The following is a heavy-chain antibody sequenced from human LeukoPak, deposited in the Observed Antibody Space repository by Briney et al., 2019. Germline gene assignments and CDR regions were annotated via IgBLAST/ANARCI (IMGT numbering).Heavy chain of an antibody. Sequence: GGSVTLYCAASGFTFSSHWMHWVGQAPGKGLVWASCVNGDGTSTTYADSVKGRFIISRDNARNTVYLQMNSLRAEDTALYYCTRDWAMASDYWGQGHLGPVSS. CDR1: GFTFSSHW. CDR3: TRDWAMASDY. V-gene: IGHV3-74*01. D-gene: IGHD3-16*01. J-gene: IGHJ4*02. CDR2: VNGDGTST.